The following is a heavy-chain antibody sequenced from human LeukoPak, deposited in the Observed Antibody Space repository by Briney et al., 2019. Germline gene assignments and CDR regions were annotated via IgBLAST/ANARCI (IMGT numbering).Heavy chain of an antibody. CDR2: ISDNGGST. V-gene: IGHV3-23*01. J-gene: IGHJ6*03. CDR3: AKTGYSSSWYYYYMDV. CDR1: GFSFSSYS. D-gene: IGHD6-13*01. Sequence: GGSLRLSCAASGFSFSSYSMSWVRQAPGQGLEWVSGISDNGGSTYYADSVKGRFTISRDKSKNTVYLQMHSLRAEDTAVYYCAKTGYSSSWYYYYMDVWGKGTTVTISS.